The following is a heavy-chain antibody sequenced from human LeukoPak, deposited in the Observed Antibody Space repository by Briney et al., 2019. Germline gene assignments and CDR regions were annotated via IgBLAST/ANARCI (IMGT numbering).Heavy chain of an antibody. D-gene: IGHD2-2*01. CDR1: GFTFSDYY. Sequence: GGSLRLSCAASGFTFSDYYMSWIRQAPGKGLEWVSYIRSSGSTIYYAGSVKGRFTISRDNAKNSLYLQMNSLRAEDTAVYYCARVDCSSTSCYEFDYWGQGTLVTVSS. CDR3: ARVDCSSTSCYEFDY. J-gene: IGHJ4*02. V-gene: IGHV3-11*04. CDR2: IRSSGSTI.